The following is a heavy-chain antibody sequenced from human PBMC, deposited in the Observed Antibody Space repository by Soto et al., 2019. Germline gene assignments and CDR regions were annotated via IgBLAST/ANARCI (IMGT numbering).Heavy chain of an antibody. D-gene: IGHD3-16*01. Sequence: ASVNGSCKRCRYSFTSFGGILVRQAPVQGLEWMGWISGYNVKTKYAQTLQGRVTMTADKSTSTVYMELRGLRSDDTAVYFCARDKMIDDYRLGIYDYCCPGTTVTVSS. V-gene: IGHV1-18*04. CDR2: ISGYNVKT. J-gene: IGHJ4*02. CDR3: ARDKMIDDYRLGIYDY. CDR1: RYSFTSFG.